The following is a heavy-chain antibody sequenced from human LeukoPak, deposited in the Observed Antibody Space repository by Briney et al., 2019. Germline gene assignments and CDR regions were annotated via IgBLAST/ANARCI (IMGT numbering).Heavy chain of an antibody. V-gene: IGHV3-21*01. CDR3: AREGENNWNDEVGDY. Sequence: GGSLRLSCAASGFTFSSYSMNWVRQAPGKGLEWVSSISSSSSYIYYADSVKGRFTISRDNAKNSLYLQMNSLRAEDTAVYYCAREGENNWNDEVGDYWGQGTLVTVSS. J-gene: IGHJ4*02. D-gene: IGHD1-20*01. CDR2: ISSSSSYI. CDR1: GFTFSSYS.